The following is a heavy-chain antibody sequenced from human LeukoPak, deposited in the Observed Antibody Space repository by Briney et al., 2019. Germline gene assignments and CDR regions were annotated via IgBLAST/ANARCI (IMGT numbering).Heavy chain of an antibody. CDR3: ARHLGTGYYDSSGYRFDY. Sequence: SETLSLTCTVSGGSISSSDYYWGWIRQPPGRGLAWIGSLHYSGSTYYNPSLKSRVTISVDTSKNQFSLKLGSVTAADTAVYYCARHLGTGYYDSSGYRFDYWGQGTLVTVSS. D-gene: IGHD3-22*01. CDR1: GGSISSSDYY. V-gene: IGHV4-39*01. J-gene: IGHJ4*02. CDR2: LHYSGST.